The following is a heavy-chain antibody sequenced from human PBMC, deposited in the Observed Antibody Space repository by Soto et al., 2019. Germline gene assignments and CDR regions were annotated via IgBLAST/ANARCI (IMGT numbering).Heavy chain of an antibody. J-gene: IGHJ6*02. CDR3: ARRPIQRESVVAATIRHGGAAGDIFMDV. Sequence: SETLSLTCAFYGGSLSGYYWSWVRQSAKKGLEWIGEIDHSRSTNYTPSLKSRVTISVDTSKHQFSLRLSSVTAAHTAVYYCARRPIQRESVVAATIRHGGAAGDIFMDVWGQGTTVTVSS. V-gene: IGHV4-34*01. CDR1: GGSLSGYY. D-gene: IGHD2-2*01. CDR2: IDHSRST.